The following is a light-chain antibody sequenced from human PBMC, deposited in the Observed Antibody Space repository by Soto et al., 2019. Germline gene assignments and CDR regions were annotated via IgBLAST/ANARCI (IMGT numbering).Light chain of an antibody. CDR3: QQDNSYSAWT. CDR2: KAS. CDR1: QSISSW. J-gene: IGKJ1*01. Sequence: DIQMTQSPSTLSASVGDRVTITCRASQSISSWLAWYQQKPGKAPKLLIYKASSLESGVPSRFSGSGSGTEFPVAIGRLRPDDFGTYYCQQDNSYSAWTFGQGAKGEIK. V-gene: IGKV1-5*03.